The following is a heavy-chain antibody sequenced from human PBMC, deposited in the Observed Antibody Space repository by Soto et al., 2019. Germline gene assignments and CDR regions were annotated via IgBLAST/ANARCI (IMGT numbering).Heavy chain of an antibody. V-gene: IGHV3-30-3*01. CDR2: ISYDGSNK. J-gene: IGHJ4*02. Sequence: QVQLVESGGGVVQPGRSLRLSCAASGFTFSSYAMHWVRQAPGKGLEWVAVISYDGSNKYYADSVKGRFTISRDNSKNTLYLQMNRLRAEDTAVYYCASRAVGEGGWYVRYWGQGTLVTVSS. D-gene: IGHD6-19*01. CDR3: ASRAVGEGGWYVRY. CDR1: GFTFSSYA.